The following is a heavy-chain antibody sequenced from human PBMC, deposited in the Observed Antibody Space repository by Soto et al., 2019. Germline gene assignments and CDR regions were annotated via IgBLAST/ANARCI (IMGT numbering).Heavy chain of an antibody. V-gene: IGHV4-39*01. CDR2: IYYSGST. Sequence: QLQLQESGPGLVKPSETLSLTCTVSGGSISSSSYYWGWIRQPPGKGLEWIGSIYYSGSTYYNPSLKSRVTISVDTSKNQFSLKLSSVTAADTAVYYCARRATGPNYDILTGYYNVIHYYYYYGMDVWGQGTTVTVSS. CDR3: ARRATGPNYDILTGYYNVIHYYYYYGMDV. D-gene: IGHD3-9*01. J-gene: IGHJ6*02. CDR1: GGSISSSSYY.